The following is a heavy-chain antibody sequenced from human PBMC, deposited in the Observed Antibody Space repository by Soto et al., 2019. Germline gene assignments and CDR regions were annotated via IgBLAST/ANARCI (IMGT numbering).Heavy chain of an antibody. D-gene: IGHD2-8*01. CDR3: ARDNDRPQLGGNYYYILDV. V-gene: IGHV1-69*12. J-gene: IGHJ6*02. CDR2: IMPVFRTP. Sequence: QVQLEQSGAEVKKPGSSVKVSCKASGGTCRTAAVSWVRQAPGQGLEWMGGIMPVFRTPDYAQKLHGRVTITADESTSTAYIELSGLRSDDTAVYYCARDNDRPQLGGNYYYILDVWGQGTTITVSS. CDR1: GGTCRTAA.